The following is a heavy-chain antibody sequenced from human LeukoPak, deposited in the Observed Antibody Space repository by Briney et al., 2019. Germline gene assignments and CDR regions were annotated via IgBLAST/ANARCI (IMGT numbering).Heavy chain of an antibody. CDR3: ARDYYDSSGDYQPGDY. D-gene: IGHD3-22*01. CDR2: IIPISGTA. Sequence: SVKVSCKASGGTFTSYYMHWVRQAPGQGLEWMGGIIPISGTANYAQKFQGRVTITADESTSTAYMELSSLRSEDTSLYYCARDYYDSSGDYQPGDYWRQGALVTVSS. J-gene: IGHJ4*02. V-gene: IGHV1-69*13. CDR1: GGTFTSYY.